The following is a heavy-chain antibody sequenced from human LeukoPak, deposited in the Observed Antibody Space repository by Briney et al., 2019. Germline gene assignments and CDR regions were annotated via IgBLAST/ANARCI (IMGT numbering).Heavy chain of an antibody. CDR1: GFTFSSYS. CDR2: ISSSSSYI. J-gene: IGHJ3*02. Sequence: GGSLRLSCAASGFTFSSYSMNWVRQAPGKGREWVSSISSSSSYIYYADSVKGRFTISRDNSKNTLYLQMNSLRAEDTAVYYCARATYHLGDYGDTAFDIWGQGTMVTVSS. D-gene: IGHD4-17*01. CDR3: ARATYHLGDYGDTAFDI. V-gene: IGHV3-21*01.